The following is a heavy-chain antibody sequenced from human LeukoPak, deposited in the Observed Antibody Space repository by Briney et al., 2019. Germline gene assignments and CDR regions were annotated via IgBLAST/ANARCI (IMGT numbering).Heavy chain of an antibody. Sequence: SQTLSLTCTVSGGSLSSGSYYWSWHPQPAGMGLEWFGRIYSSGSTNYNPSIKSRVTMSVDTSKNQCSLNLSSVAAADAAVYYCARGLAYDADWFDPWGQGTLVAVSS. CDR2: IYSSGST. V-gene: IGHV4-61*02. CDR3: ARGLAYDADWFDP. D-gene: IGHD3-22*01. CDR1: GGSLSSGSYY. J-gene: IGHJ5*02.